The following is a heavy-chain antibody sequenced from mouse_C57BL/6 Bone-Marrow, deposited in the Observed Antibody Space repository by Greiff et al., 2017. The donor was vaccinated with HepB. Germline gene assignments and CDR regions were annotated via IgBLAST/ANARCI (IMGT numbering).Heavy chain of an antibody. CDR1: GYTFTGYW. CDR3: ARTITTVVLDY. J-gene: IGHJ2*01. CDR2: ILPGSGST. V-gene: IGHV1-9*01. D-gene: IGHD1-1*01. Sequence: VQVVESGAELMKPGASVKLSCKATGYTFTGYWIEWVKQRPGHGLEWIGEILPGSGSTNYNEKFKGKATFTANPSPNTAYMQLSSLTTEDSAIYYCARTITTVVLDYWGQGTTLTVSS.